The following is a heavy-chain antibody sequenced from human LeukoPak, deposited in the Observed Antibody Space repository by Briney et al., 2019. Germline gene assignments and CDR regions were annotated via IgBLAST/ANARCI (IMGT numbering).Heavy chain of an antibody. V-gene: IGHV3-74*01. Sequence: GGSLRLSCAASGFTFSSYWMSWVRQVPGKGLVWVSRINSDGSSTNYADSVKGRFTISRDNAKNTLYLQMNSLRAEDTAVYYCASLNRGGGYCSGGSCYRPDAFDIWGQGTMVTVS. CDR1: GFTFSSYW. CDR2: INSDGSST. CDR3: ASLNRGGGYCSGGSCYRPDAFDI. D-gene: IGHD2-15*01. J-gene: IGHJ3*02.